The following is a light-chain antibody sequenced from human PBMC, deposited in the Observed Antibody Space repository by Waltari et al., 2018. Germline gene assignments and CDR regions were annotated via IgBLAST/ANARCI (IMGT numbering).Light chain of an antibody. J-gene: IGLJ1*01. Sequence: QSALTQPRSVSGSPGQSVPISCTGTSTDFGGYTYVSWYQHHPGKAPKLMIYEVSKRPSGVPDRFSGSQSGSTASLTVSGLQAEDEADYYCSSYAGNNVYVFGSGTKVTVL. CDR3: SSYAGNNVYV. CDR1: STDFGGYTY. CDR2: EVS. V-gene: IGLV2-11*01.